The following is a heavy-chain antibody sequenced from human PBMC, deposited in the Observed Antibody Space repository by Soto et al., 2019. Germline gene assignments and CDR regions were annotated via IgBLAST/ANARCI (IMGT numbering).Heavy chain of an antibody. V-gene: IGHV3-33*01. CDR2: IWYNGSNN. Sequence: QVQLVESGGGVVQPGRSLRLSCAASGFTFSSYGMHWVRQAPGKGLEWVAVIWYNGSNNYYADSVKGRFTISRDNSKNTLYLQMNSLRAEDTAVYYCARVDYYDKVDYWGQGTLVTVSS. CDR1: GFTFSSYG. D-gene: IGHD3-22*01. J-gene: IGHJ4*02. CDR3: ARVDYYDKVDY.